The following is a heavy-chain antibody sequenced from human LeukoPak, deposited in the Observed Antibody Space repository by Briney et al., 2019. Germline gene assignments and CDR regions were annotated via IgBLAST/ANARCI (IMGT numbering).Heavy chain of an antibody. J-gene: IGHJ6*03. Sequence: ASVTVTCKASGCTFTSYGFNWVRQPPAQGLEWVGLSSAYNGNTNYAQKLQGRVTMTTDTSTSTAYMELSSLRSDDTAVYYCAGWSGSSLGKWGWGTGTTVTV. V-gene: IGHV1-18*01. CDR1: GCTFTSYG. D-gene: IGHD3-3*01. CDR3: AGWSGSSLGKWG. CDR2: SSAYNGNT.